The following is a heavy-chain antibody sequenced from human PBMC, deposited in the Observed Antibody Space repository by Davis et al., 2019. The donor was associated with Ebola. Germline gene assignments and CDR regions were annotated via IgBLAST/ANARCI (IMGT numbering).Heavy chain of an antibody. CDR2: LGTSADT. J-gene: IGHJ4*02. V-gene: IGHV3-23*01. CDR1: GFTFSTYA. Sequence: GGSLRLSCAASGFTFSTYAMSWVRQAPEKGLEWVSTLGTSADTYYADSVKGRFTISRDNSKNTLYLQMNSLRAEDTAVYYCAKLFTMVRGVIIMMDYFDYWGQGTLVTVSS. D-gene: IGHD3-10*01. CDR3: AKLFTMVRGVIIMMDYFDY.